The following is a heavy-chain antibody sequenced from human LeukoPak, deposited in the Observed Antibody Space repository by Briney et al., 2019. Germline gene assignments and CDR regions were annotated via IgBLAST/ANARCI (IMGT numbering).Heavy chain of an antibody. CDR2: IIPIFGTA. V-gene: IGHV1-69*01. J-gene: IGHJ4*02. Sequence: ASVKVSCKASGGTFSSYAISWVRQAPGQGLEWMGGIIPIFGTANYAQKFQGRVTITADESTSTAYMELSSLRSEDTAVYYCARELSYYYGSGSYYYFDYWGQGTLVTVPS. CDR1: GGTFSSYA. D-gene: IGHD3-10*01. CDR3: ARELSYYYGSGSYYYFDY.